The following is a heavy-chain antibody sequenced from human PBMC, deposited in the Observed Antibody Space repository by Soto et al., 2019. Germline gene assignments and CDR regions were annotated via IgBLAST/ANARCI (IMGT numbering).Heavy chain of an antibody. CDR2: INSDGSNT. Sequence: GGSLRLSCAASGFTFSSFWMHWVRQAPGEGLVWVSRINSDGSNTNYADSVKGRFTISRDNAKNTLYLQMNSLRAEDTAVYYCATLTKYDILTGFYPCWGQGTLVTVSS. CDR1: GFTFSSFW. V-gene: IGHV3-74*01. D-gene: IGHD3-9*01. J-gene: IGHJ4*02. CDR3: ATLTKYDILTGFYPC.